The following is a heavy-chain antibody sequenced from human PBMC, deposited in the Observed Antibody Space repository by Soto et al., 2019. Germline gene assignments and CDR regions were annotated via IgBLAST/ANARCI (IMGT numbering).Heavy chain of an antibody. CDR3: TTDKRYFDWVTVAYYFDY. CDR2: IKSKTDGGTT. D-gene: IGHD3-9*01. V-gene: IGHV3-15*01. Sequence: EVQLVESGGGLVKPGGSLRLSCAASGFTFSNAWMSWVRQAPGKGLEWVGRIKSKTDGGTTDYAAPVKGRFTISRDDSKNTLYLQMNSLKTEDTAVYYCTTDKRYFDWVTVAYYFDYWGQGTLVTVSS. CDR1: GFTFSNAW. J-gene: IGHJ4*02.